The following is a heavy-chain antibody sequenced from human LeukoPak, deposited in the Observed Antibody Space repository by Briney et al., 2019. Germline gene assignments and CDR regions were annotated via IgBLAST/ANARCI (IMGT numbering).Heavy chain of an antibody. J-gene: IGHJ4*02. V-gene: IGHV3-43*01. Sequence: GGSLRLSCAASGFTFDDYTMHWVRQALGKGLEWVSLINWGGDTTYYADSVKGRFTISRDNSRNSLFLQMNSLRSEDTAFYYCAKGNSGEYYDTYFDSWGQGTLVTVSS. D-gene: IGHD1-26*01. CDR1: GFTFDDYT. CDR2: INWGGDTT. CDR3: AKGNSGEYYDTYFDS.